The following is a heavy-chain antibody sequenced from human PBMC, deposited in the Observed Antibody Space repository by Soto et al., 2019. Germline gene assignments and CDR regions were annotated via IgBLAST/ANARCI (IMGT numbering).Heavy chain of an antibody. J-gene: IGHJ4*02. CDR2: IWYDGSNK. V-gene: IGHV3-33*01. CDR1: GFTFSSYG. D-gene: IGHD6-19*01. CDR3: ARDHSSIAVAGTTLDY. Sequence: QVQLVESGGGVVQPGRSLRLSCAASGFTFSSYGMHWVRQAPGKGLEWVAVIWYDGSNKYYADSVKGRFTISRDNSKNTLYLQMNSLRAEDTAVYYCARDHSSIAVAGTTLDYWGQGTLVTVSS.